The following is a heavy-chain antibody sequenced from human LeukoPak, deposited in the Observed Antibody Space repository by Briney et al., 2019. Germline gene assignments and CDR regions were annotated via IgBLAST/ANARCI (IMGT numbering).Heavy chain of an antibody. CDR1: VFTVSSNY. V-gene: IGHV3-66*01. Sequence: GGSLRLSCAASVFTVSSNYMSWVRQAPGKGVEWVSVIYSGGSTYYADSVKGRFTISRDNSKNTLYLQMNSLRAEDTAVYYCARDLRYFDWLLSHYYYYYGMDVWGQGTTVTVSS. CDR3: ARDLRYFDWLLSHYYYYYGMDV. J-gene: IGHJ6*02. D-gene: IGHD3-9*01. CDR2: IYSGGST.